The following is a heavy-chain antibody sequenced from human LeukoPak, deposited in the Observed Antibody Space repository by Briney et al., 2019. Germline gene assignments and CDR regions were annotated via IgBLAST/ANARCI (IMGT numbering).Heavy chain of an antibody. D-gene: IGHD6-19*01. CDR3: ARRYSSGWYYFDY. CDR2: IYHSGST. CDR1: GGSISSSNW. V-gene: IGHV4-4*02. Sequence: PSGTLSLTCAVSGGSISSSNWWSWVRQPPGKGLEWIGEIYHSGSTNYNPSLKSRVTISVDKSKNQFSLKLSSVTAADTAVYYCARRYSSGWYYFDYWGQGTLVTVSS. J-gene: IGHJ4*02.